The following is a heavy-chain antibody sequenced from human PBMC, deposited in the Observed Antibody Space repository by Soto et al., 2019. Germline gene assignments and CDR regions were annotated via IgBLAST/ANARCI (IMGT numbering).Heavy chain of an antibody. CDR3: AREVVVVAANSVTFDY. J-gene: IGHJ4*02. Sequence: ASVKVSCKASGYTFTSYGISWVRQAPGQGLEWMGWISAYNGNTNYAQKLQGRVTMTTDTSTSTAYMELRSLRSDDTAVYYCAREVVVVAANSVTFDYWGQGTLVTVSS. D-gene: IGHD2-15*01. CDR1: GYTFTSYG. V-gene: IGHV1-18*01. CDR2: ISAYNGNT.